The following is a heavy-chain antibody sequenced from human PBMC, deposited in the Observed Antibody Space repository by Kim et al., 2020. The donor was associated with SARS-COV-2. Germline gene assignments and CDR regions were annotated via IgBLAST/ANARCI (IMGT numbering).Heavy chain of an antibody. CDR1: GYTFTSYG. CDR3: ARLRGGGSGSYSYYYYYYGMDV. D-gene: IGHD3-10*01. J-gene: IGHJ6*02. V-gene: IGHV1-18*01. Sequence: ASVKVSCKASGYTFTSYGISWVRQAPGQGLEWMGWISAYNGNTNYAQKLQGRVTMTTDTSTSTPYMELRSLRSDDTAVYYCARLRGGGSGSYSYYYYYYGMDVWGQGATVTVSS. CDR2: ISAYNGNT.